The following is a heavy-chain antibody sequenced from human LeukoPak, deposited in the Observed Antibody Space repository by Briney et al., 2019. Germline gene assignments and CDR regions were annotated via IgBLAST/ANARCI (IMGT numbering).Heavy chain of an antibody. V-gene: IGHV3-21*01. Sequence: LGGSLRLSCAGSGFTFSSYAMSWVRQAPGKGLEWVSSISSSSSYIYYADSVKGRFTISRDNAKNSLCLQMNNLRAEDTAVYYCARMEYYGSGGLFDYWGQGTLVTVSS. J-gene: IGHJ4*02. D-gene: IGHD3-10*01. CDR3: ARMEYYGSGGLFDY. CDR2: ISSSSSYI. CDR1: GFTFSSYA.